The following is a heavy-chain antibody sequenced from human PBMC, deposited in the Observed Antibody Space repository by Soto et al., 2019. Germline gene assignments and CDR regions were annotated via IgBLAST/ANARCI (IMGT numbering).Heavy chain of an antibody. CDR1: GGSISSGACY. CDR2: IYYSGST. V-gene: IGHV4-31*03. J-gene: IGHJ4*02. Sequence: LSETLSLTCTVSGGSISSGACYWSWIRQHPGRGLEWIGHIYYSGSTFYNSSLKSRVTISVDTSKNQFSLKLSSVTAADTAVYYCARVYCSGGSCYRFDYWGQGTLVTVSS. D-gene: IGHD2-15*01. CDR3: ARVYCSGGSCYRFDY.